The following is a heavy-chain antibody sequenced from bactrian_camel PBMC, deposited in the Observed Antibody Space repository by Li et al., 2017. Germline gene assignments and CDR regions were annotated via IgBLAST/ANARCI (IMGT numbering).Heavy chain of an antibody. D-gene: IGHD1*01. J-gene: IGHJ4*01. V-gene: IGHV3S55*01. CDR2: IDSDGNI. Sequence: VQLVESGGGSVETGGSLRLSCVASGHAWRRYCMAWFRQAPGKEREGFAAIDSDGNIKYADSVVGRFTISKDNAKSTLYLQMNSLKPEDTVEYYCAALKSAGPQFRGPGLDPRLYTLWGQGTQVTVS. CDR3: AALKSAGPQFRGPGLDPRLYTL. CDR1: GHAWRRYC.